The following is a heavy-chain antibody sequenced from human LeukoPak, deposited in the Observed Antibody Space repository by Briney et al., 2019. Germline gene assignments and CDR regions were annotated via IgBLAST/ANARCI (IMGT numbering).Heavy chain of an antibody. CDR3: AGDQLIYNRGGYVHYYGMDV. V-gene: IGHV4-59*01. D-gene: IGHD1-14*01. J-gene: IGHJ6*02. CDR1: GGSISNYY. Sequence: SETLSLTCTVSGGSISNYYWNWIRQPPGKGLEWVGYIFFSGSTSYNPSLKSRVTISVDTSKNHFSLKLSSVTAADTAVYYCAGDQLIYNRGGYVHYYGMDVWGQGTTVTVSS. CDR2: IFFSGST.